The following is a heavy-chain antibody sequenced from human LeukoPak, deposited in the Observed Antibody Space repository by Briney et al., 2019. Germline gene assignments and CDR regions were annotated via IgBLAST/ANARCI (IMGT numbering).Heavy chain of an antibody. CDR3: ARPAYCGGDCYLYYFDY. V-gene: IGHV1-18*01. J-gene: IGHJ4*02. D-gene: IGHD2-21*02. CDR2: ISAYNGNT. CDR1: GYTFTSYG. Sequence: ASVKVSCKASGYTFTSYGISWVRQAPGQGLEWMGWISAYNGNTNYAQKLQGRVTMTTDTSTSTAYMELRSLRSDDTAVYYCARPAYCGGDCYLYYFDYWGQGTLVTVSS.